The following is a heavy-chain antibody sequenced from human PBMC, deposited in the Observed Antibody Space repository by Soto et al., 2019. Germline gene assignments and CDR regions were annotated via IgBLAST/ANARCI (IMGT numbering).Heavy chain of an antibody. CDR1: GFDFSNYW. CDR2: INGDGSDI. J-gene: IGHJ5*02. D-gene: IGHD4-17*01. V-gene: IGHV3-74*03. CDR3: ARDQTTGDWFDA. Sequence: GGSLRLSCGASGFDFSNYWMHWVRQAPGKGLVWVSRINGDGSDIKYADSVKGRFTISRDNAKNTVYLQMNSLRADDTAVYYCARDQTTGDWFDAWGQGALVTVSS.